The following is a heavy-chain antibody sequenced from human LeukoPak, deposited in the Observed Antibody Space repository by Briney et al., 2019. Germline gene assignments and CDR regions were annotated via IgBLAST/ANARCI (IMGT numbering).Heavy chain of an antibody. CDR1: GFTFSSYS. CDR2: ISSSSSYI. D-gene: IGHD1-7*01. Sequence: PGGSLRLSCAASGFTFSSYSMNWVRQAPGKGPEWVSSISSSSSYIYYADSVKGRFTISRDNAKNSLYLQMNSLRAEDTAVYYCARVRNGTGTSFDYWGQGTLVTVSS. J-gene: IGHJ4*02. CDR3: ARVRNGTGTSFDY. V-gene: IGHV3-21*01.